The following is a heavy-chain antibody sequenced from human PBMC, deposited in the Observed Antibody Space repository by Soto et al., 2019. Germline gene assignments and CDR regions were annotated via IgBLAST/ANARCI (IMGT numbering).Heavy chain of an antibody. CDR3: VQDWTGNSCPCMVV. D-gene: IGHD6-13*01. J-gene: IGHJ6*02. V-gene: IGHV3-23*01. CDR1: GFTFSSFA. CDR2: ISSSGETT. Sequence: GGSLRLSCAASGFTFSSFAMTWVRQAPGEGLEWVSSISSSGETTYYSDSVKGRFTISRDISKNMVYLQMTSLRAEDTAVYFCVQDWTGNSCPCMVVWGQGTTVNVS.